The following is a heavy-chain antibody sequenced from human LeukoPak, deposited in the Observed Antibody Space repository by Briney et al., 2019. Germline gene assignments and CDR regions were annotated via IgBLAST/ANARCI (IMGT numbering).Heavy chain of an antibody. CDR3: ALLYVWGSYRHLFDY. CDR2: ISGDGGST. CDR1: GFTFDDYA. D-gene: IGHD3-16*02. Sequence: GGSLRLSCAASGFTFDDYAMHWVRQAPGKGLEWVSLISGDGGSTYYADSVNGRFTISNDNSENSLYLQMNGLRAEDRAVYCCALLYVWGSYRHLFDYWGQGTLVTVSS. V-gene: IGHV3-43*02. J-gene: IGHJ4*02.